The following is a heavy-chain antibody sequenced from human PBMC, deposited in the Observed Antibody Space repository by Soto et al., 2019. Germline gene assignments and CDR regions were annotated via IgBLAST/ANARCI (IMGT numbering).Heavy chain of an antibody. CDR3: ARLYCSASRCSSVGAFDI. CDR1: VFTFSSYG. CDR2: IWFDGSDK. J-gene: IGHJ3*02. Sequence: GRSMILSCAASVFTFSSYGLHWVRQAPGKGLECVALIWFDGSDKYYTESVKGRFTISRDNSKSTLYLQMNSLRAEDTAVYYCARLYCSASRCSSVGAFDIRGQGTMVPVSS. D-gene: IGHD2-2*01. V-gene: IGHV3-33*01.